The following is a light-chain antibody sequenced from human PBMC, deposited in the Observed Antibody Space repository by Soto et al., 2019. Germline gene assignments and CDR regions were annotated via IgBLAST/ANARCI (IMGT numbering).Light chain of an antibody. CDR2: DAS. J-gene: IGKJ5*01. Sequence: DSQMTQSPSCLSASVGDRLTIACKTSQDISNYLHWYQQKPEQAPKLMXYDASDLETGIRSRFSGSGSGTDFAFTISSLQPEPVATSSCQRYDNYPRAINCGQGTRLEIK. CDR1: QDISNY. CDR3: QRYDNYPRAIN. V-gene: IGKV1-33*01.